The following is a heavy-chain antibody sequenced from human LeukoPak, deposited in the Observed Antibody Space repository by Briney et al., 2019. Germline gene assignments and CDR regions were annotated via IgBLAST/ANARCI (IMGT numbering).Heavy chain of an antibody. V-gene: IGHV4-34*01. CDR1: GGSFSGYY. CDR3: ARGGSYLGHCDY. Sequence: SETLSLTCAVYGGSFSGYYWSWIRQTPGKGLEWIGEINHSGSTNYNPSLTSRVTISVDTSNNQFSLKLSSVTAADTAVYYCARGGSYLGHCDYWGQGTLVTVSS. CDR2: INHSGST. D-gene: IGHD1-26*01. J-gene: IGHJ4*02.